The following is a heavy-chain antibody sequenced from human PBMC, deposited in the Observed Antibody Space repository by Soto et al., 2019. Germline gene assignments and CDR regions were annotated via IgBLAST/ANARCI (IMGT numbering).Heavy chain of an antibody. D-gene: IGHD6-6*01. CDR2: IYYSGST. CDR3: AKTIAARHYYGMDV. CDR1: GGSISSSSYY. J-gene: IGHJ6*02. Sequence: QLQLQESGPGLVKPSETLSLTYTVSGGSISSSSYYWAWIRQPPGKGLEWIGSIYYSGSTYYNPSLKSRVTISVDTSKNQFSLKLSSVTAADTAVYYCAKTIAARHYYGMDVWGQGTTVTVSS. V-gene: IGHV4-39*01.